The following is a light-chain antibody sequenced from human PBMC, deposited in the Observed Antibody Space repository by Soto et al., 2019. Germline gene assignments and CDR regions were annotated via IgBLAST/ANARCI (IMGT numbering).Light chain of an antibody. V-gene: IGKV1-39*01. Sequence: DIQMTQSPSSLSASVGDRVTITCRASQSINTYLNWYQQKPGKAPKLLIYVASTLQSGVPARFRGNGSGIDFTLNINSLQPEDFATYDCQQSYRTPPLTFGGGTKVEIK. J-gene: IGKJ4*01. CDR2: VAS. CDR1: QSINTY. CDR3: QQSYRTPPLT.